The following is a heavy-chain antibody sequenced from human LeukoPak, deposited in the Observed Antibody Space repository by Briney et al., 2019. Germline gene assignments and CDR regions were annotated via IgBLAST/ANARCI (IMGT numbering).Heavy chain of an antibody. Sequence: SETLSLTRTVSGGSISSYYWSWIRQPPGKGLEWIGYIYYSGSANYNPSLKSRVTISVDTSKNQFSLKLSSVTAADTAMYYCALVWGSYDYWGQGTLVTVSS. CDR3: ALVWGSYDY. CDR2: IYYSGSA. J-gene: IGHJ4*02. V-gene: IGHV4-59*01. D-gene: IGHD3-16*01. CDR1: GGSISSYY.